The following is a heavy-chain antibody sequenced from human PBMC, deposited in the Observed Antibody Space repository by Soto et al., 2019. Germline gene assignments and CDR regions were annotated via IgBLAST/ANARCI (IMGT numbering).Heavy chain of an antibody. V-gene: IGHV3-48*03. CDR3: ARDTIFGVVTSYYYYYGMDV. D-gene: IGHD3-3*01. CDR2: ISSSGSTI. CDR1: GFTFSSYE. Sequence: GGSLRLSCADSGFTFSSYEMNWVRQAPGKGLEWVSYISSSGSTIYYADSVKGRFTISRDNAKNSLYLQMNSLRAEDTAVYYCARDTIFGVVTSYYYYYGMDVWGQGTTVTVSS. J-gene: IGHJ6*02.